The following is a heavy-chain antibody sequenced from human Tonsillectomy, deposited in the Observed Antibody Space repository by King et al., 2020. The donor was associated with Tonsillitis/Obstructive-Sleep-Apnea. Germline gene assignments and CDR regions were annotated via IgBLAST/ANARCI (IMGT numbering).Heavy chain of an antibody. V-gene: IGHV4-59*01. D-gene: IGHD6-19*01. CDR3: ARDRAGIAVAGNYYYMDV. J-gene: IGHJ6*03. CDR2: IYYSGST. Sequence: VQLQESGPGLVKPSETLSLTCTVSGGSISSYYWSWIRQPPGKGLEWIGYIYYSGSTNYNPSLTCRVTLSVDTSKNQFSLKLSSVTAADTAVYYCARDRAGIAVAGNYYYMDVWGKGTTVTVSS. CDR1: GGSISSYY.